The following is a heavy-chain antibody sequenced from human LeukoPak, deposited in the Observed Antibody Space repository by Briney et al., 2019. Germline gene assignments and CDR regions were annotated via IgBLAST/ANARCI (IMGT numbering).Heavy chain of an antibody. V-gene: IGHV4-59*12. Sequence: PSETLSLTCTVSGGSISSYYWSWIRQPPGKGLEWIGYIYYSGSTNYNPSLKSRVTISVDTSKNQFSLKLSSVTAADTAVYYCARAEGAAAGTVAFDIWGQGTMVTVSS. CDR1: GGSISSYY. D-gene: IGHD6-13*01. CDR2: IYYSGST. CDR3: ARAEGAAAGTVAFDI. J-gene: IGHJ3*02.